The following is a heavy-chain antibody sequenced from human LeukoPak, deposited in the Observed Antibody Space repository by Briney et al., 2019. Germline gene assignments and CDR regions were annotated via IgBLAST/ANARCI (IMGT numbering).Heavy chain of an antibody. CDR3: ARDSYDAFDI. CDR2: IYTSGST. CDR1: GGSISSGSYY. Sequence: SETLSLTCTVSGGSISSGSYYWSWIRQPAGKGLEWIGRIYTSGSTNYIPSLKSRVTISVDTSKNQFSLKLSSVTAADTAVYYCARDSYDAFDIWGQGTMVTVSS. J-gene: IGHJ3*02. V-gene: IGHV4-61*02.